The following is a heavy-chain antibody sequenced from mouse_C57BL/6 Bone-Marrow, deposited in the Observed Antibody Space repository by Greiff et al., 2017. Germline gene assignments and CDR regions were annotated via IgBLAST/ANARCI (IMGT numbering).Heavy chain of an antibody. Sequence: QVQLKESGPGLVAPSQSLSITCTVSGFSLTRSGLSWVRPPPGKGLSGLGVIWGYGSTNYHSALISRLSISKDNSKSQVFLKLNSLQTDDTATYYWAKPLMVSHYYAMDYWGQGTSVTVSS. J-gene: IGHJ4*01. CDR3: AKPLMVSHYYAMDY. CDR2: IWGYGST. CDR1: GFSLTRSG. V-gene: IGHV2-3*01. D-gene: IGHD2-3*01.